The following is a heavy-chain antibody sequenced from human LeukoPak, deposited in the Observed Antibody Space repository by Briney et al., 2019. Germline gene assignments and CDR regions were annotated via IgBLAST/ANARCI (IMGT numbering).Heavy chain of an antibody. CDR3: ARETYNDFWSGLNWFDP. J-gene: IGHJ5*02. D-gene: IGHD3-3*01. Sequence: GGSLRLSCTASEFTFSVYTMNWVRQAPGKGLEWVSSISPSSSSIYYADSVRGRFTISRDNAKKSLSLQMNSLRVEDTAIYYCARETYNDFWSGLNWFDPWGQGTLLTVSS. V-gene: IGHV3-21*01. CDR1: EFTFSVYT. CDR2: ISPSSSSI.